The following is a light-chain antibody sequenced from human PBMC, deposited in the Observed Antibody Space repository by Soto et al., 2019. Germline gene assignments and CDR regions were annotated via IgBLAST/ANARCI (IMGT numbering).Light chain of an antibody. CDR2: KAS. Sequence: DIQMTQSPSTLSASVGDRVTITCRASQSISSWLAWYQQKPGKAPKLLIYKASSLESGVPSRFSGSGSGTEFTLTISSPQPDDFATYYCQQYNSSPWTFGQGTKVEIK. CDR1: QSISSW. J-gene: IGKJ1*01. CDR3: QQYNSSPWT. V-gene: IGKV1-5*03.